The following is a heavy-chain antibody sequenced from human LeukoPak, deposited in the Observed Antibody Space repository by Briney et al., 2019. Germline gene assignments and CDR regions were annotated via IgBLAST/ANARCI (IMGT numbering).Heavy chain of an antibody. Sequence: GGSLRLSCAASGFTFSSYHMHWVRQAPGTGLEWVAFIRFDGSNKGYADSVKGRFTISRDNSKNTVYLQMNSLRAEDTAVYYCAKDDGGVATGQFGQWGQGTLVTVSS. D-gene: IGHD5-12*01. J-gene: IGHJ4*02. V-gene: IGHV3-30*02. CDR3: AKDDGGVATGQFGQ. CDR1: GFTFSSYH. CDR2: IRFDGSNK.